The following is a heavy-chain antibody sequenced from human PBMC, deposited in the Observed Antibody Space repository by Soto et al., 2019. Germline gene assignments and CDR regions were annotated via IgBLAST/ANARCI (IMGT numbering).Heavy chain of an antibody. CDR3: AKDWGLRFDP. Sequence: GASVKVSCKASGYTFTSYAMHWVRQAPGQRLEWMGWFNAGNGNTKYSQKFQVRVTITRDTSASTAYMELSSLRSEDTAVYYCAKDWGLRFDPWGQGTLVTVSS. CDR2: FNAGNGNT. J-gene: IGHJ5*02. CDR1: GYTFTSYA. V-gene: IGHV1-3*01. D-gene: IGHD2-21*02.